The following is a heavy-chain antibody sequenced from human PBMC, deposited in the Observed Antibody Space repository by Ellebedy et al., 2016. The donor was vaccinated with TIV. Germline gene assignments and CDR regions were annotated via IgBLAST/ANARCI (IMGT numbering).Heavy chain of an antibody. V-gene: IGHV4-30-2*01. CDR1: GGSFSGYS. J-gene: IGHJ5*02. D-gene: IGHD3-9*01. CDR3: ARTVTYYDILTGFYWFDP. CDR2: IYHSGST. Sequence: SETLSLTXAVYGGSFSGYSWSWIRQPPGKGLEWIGYIYHSGSTYYNPSLKSRVTISVDRSKNQFSLKLSSVTAADTAVYYCARTVTYYDILTGFYWFDPWGQGTLVTVSS.